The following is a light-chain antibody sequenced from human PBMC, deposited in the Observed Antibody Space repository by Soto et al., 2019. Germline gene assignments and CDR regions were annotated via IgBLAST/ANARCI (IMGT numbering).Light chain of an antibody. CDR2: KVS. Sequence: DVVMTQSPLSLPVTLGQPASISCRSSQSLVYSDGNTYLTWFHQRPGQSPRRLIYKVSNRDSGVPDRFSGSGSGTDFTLKISRVEAEDVGVYYCLQGTYWPRLTFGGGTKVEIK. CDR3: LQGTYWPRLT. CDR1: QSLVYSDGNTY. V-gene: IGKV2-30*01. J-gene: IGKJ4*01.